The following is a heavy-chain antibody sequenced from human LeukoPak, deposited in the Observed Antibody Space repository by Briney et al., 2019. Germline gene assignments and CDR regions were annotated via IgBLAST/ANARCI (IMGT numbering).Heavy chain of an antibody. CDR2: ISTSGSPT. Sequence: PGGSLRLSCAASGFTFSDYYMSWTRQAPGKGLEWVSYISTSGSPTYYVDSVKGRITISRDNAKNSLYLQMNSLRVDDTAVYYCARVKGSYSNDYWGQGTLVTVSS. CDR1: GFTFSDYY. D-gene: IGHD3-10*01. CDR3: ARVKGSYSNDY. J-gene: IGHJ4*02. V-gene: IGHV3-11*01.